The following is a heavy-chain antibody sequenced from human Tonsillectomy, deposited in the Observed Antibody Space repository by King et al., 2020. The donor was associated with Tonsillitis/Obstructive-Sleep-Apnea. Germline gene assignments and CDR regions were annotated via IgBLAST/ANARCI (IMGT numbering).Heavy chain of an antibody. CDR2: IIPILGIA. J-gene: IGHJ4*02. V-gene: IGHV1-69*10. CDR3: ARLRSGYPSGWYGY. Sequence: QGQLVQSGAEVKKPGSSVKVSCKASGGTFSSNGITWVRQAPGQRLEWMGGIIPILGIANYAQKFQGRVTITADKSTNTAYMEVSSLRSEDTAVYYCARLRSGYPSGWYGYWGQGTLVTVSS. CDR1: GGTFSSNG. D-gene: IGHD6-19*01.